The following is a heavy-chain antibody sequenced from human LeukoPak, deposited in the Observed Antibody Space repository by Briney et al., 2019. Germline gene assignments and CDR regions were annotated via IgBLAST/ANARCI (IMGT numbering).Heavy chain of an antibody. Sequence: PGGSLRLSCTASGFTFGDYAMSWVRQAPGKGLEWISLIRNKAYGETTEYAASVKGRFTISRDDSKSIAYLQINSLKTEDTAVYYCLRDPASRDTAAGFVIEYWGQGTLVTVSS. CDR2: IRNKAYGETT. CDR1: GFTFGDYA. J-gene: IGHJ4*02. V-gene: IGHV3-49*04. D-gene: IGHD6-13*01. CDR3: LRDPASRDTAAGFVIEY.